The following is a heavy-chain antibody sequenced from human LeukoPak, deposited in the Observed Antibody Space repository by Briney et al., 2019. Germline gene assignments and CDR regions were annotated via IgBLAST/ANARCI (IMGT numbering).Heavy chain of an antibody. Sequence: ASVKVSCKASRYTFTSYGISWVRQAPGQGLEWMGWISAYNGNTNYAQKLQGRVTMTTDTSTSTAYMELRSLRSDDTAVYYCARGPNDYDSSGYGDYWGQGTLVTVS. J-gene: IGHJ4*02. CDR2: ISAYNGNT. V-gene: IGHV1-18*01. D-gene: IGHD3-22*01. CDR3: ARGPNDYDSSGYGDY. CDR1: RYTFTSYG.